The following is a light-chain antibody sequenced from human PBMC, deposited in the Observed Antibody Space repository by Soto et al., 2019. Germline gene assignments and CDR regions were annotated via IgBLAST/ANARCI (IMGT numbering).Light chain of an antibody. Sequence: DIVMTQSPLSLPVTPGEPASISCRSSQSLLHSNGYNYLDWYLQKPGQSPQLLIYLGSNRASGVPDRFSGSGSGTDFTLKISRVEAEDVGVYYCMQALQTPFTFGPGT. CDR3: MQALQTPFT. J-gene: IGKJ3*01. V-gene: IGKV2-28*01. CDR2: LGS. CDR1: QSLLHSNGYNY.